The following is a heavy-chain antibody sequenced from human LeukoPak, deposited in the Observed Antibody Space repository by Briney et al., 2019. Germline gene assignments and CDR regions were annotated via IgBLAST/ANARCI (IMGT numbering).Heavy chain of an antibody. D-gene: IGHD6-19*01. Sequence: PSETLSLTCTVSGGSISSGDSYWSWIRQPPGKGLEWIGYIYYSGSTNYNPSLKSRVTISVDTSKNQFSLKLSSVTAADTAVYYCARDGYSSGWSWSDYWGQGTLVTVSS. CDR3: ARDGYSSGWSWSDY. J-gene: IGHJ4*02. V-gene: IGHV4-61*08. CDR1: GGSISSGDSY. CDR2: IYYSGST.